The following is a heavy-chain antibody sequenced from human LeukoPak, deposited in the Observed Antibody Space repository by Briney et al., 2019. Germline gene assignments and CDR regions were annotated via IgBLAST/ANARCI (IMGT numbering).Heavy chain of an antibody. Sequence: ASVKFSSEASGYTFTAYGISWVRQAPGQGLEEMGWISANNGNTNYAQKVQGRVTMTRDTSTSTAYLELRSLRYDDTAVYYCSRDDGPFGGVRFDHWGQGTLVTVSS. CDR3: SRDDGPFGGVRFDH. CDR2: ISANNGNT. CDR1: GYTFTAYG. D-gene: IGHD3-16*01. J-gene: IGHJ4*02. V-gene: IGHV1-18*01.